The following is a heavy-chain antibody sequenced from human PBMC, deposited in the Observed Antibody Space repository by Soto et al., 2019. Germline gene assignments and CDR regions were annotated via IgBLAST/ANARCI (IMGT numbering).Heavy chain of an antibody. Sequence: EVQLVQSGGGLVQPGGSLRLSCAASGLTLSDHYMDWVRQTPGKGLEWIGRSRNKVIGYTTEYAASVKGRFTISRDVSSYSRYSHMNSLGTDVTAVYYCARGASPFDHWGQGVLVTGSS. J-gene: IGHJ4*02. CDR2: SRNKVIGYTT. CDR3: ARGASPFDH. V-gene: IGHV3-72*01. CDR1: GLTLSDHY.